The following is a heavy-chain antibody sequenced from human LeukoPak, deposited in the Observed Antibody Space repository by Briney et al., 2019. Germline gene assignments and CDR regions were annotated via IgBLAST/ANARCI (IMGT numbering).Heavy chain of an antibody. Sequence: SETLSLTCTVSGGSISSYYWSWIRQPPGKGLEWIGYIYYSGSTNYNPSLKSRVTISVDTSKNQFSLKLSSVTAADTAVYYCARASIQLWPHYYFDYWGQGTLVTVSS. J-gene: IGHJ4*02. V-gene: IGHV4-59*01. CDR3: ARASIQLWPHYYFDY. CDR1: GGSISSYY. D-gene: IGHD5-18*01. CDR2: IYYSGST.